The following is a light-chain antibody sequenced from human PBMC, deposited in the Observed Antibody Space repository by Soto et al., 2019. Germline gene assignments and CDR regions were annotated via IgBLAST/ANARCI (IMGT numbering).Light chain of an antibody. CDR1: QSISSW. J-gene: IGKJ1*01. V-gene: IGKV1-5*03. CDR2: EAS. CDR3: QQYSSYPET. Sequence: DIQMTQSPSTLSASVGDRVTITCRASQSISSWLAWYHQKPGKAPNLLIYEASRLESAVPSRFSGSASGTEFTLTINSLQPDDFATYFCQQYSSYPETFGQGTKVEIK.